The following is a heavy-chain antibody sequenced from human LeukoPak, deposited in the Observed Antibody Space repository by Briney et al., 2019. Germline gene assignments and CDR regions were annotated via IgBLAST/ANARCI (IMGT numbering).Heavy chain of an antibody. D-gene: IGHD1-26*01. CDR3: ASLGSYSDL. CDR2: IFYSGST. Sequence: SETLSLTCTVSGGSISSYYWSWIRRPPGKGLEWIGYIFYSGSTNYNPSLKSRVTISVDTSKNQFSLKLNSVTAADTAVYYCASLGSYSDLWGQGTLVTVSS. CDR1: GGSISSYY. J-gene: IGHJ4*02. V-gene: IGHV4-59*08.